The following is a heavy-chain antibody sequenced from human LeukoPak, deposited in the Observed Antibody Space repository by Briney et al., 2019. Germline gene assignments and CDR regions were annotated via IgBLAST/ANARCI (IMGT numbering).Heavy chain of an antibody. CDR1: GFTFSSYE. J-gene: IGHJ6*04. Sequence: GGSLRLSCAASGFTFSSYEMNWVRQAPGKGLEWVSYISSSGSTIYYADSVKGRFTISRDNAKKLLYLQMNSLRVEDTAVYYCARGFTYGDYGQYYYYYGMDVWGKGTTVTASS. CDR3: ARGFTYGDYGQYYYYYGMDV. CDR2: ISSSGSTI. D-gene: IGHD4-17*01. V-gene: IGHV3-48*03.